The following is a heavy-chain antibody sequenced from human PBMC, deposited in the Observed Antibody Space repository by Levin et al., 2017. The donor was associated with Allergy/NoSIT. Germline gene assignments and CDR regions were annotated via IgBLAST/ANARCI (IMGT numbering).Heavy chain of an antibody. J-gene: IGHJ4*02. CDR2: ISSSGSTI. CDR1: GFTFSSYE. D-gene: IGHD2-2*01. CDR3: ARAYSIVVVPEFDY. Sequence: GESLKISCAASGFTFSSYEMNWVRQAPGKGLEWVSYISSSGSTIYYADSVKGRFTISRDNAKNSLYLQMNSLRAEDTAVYYCARAYSIVVVPEFDYWGQGTLVTVSS. V-gene: IGHV3-48*03.